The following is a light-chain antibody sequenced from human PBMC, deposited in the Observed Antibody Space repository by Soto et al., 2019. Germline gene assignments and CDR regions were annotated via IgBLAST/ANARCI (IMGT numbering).Light chain of an antibody. J-gene: IGKJ5*01. Sequence: TQSPATLSLSPGERATLSCRASPSVTNFLAWYQQKPGQAPRLLIYGAFNRATGIPARFSGSGSGTDFTLTISSLEPEDSAIYYCQQRNIWPPVTFGQGTRLEI. CDR2: GAF. CDR1: PSVTNF. CDR3: QQRNIWPPVT. V-gene: IGKV3-11*01.